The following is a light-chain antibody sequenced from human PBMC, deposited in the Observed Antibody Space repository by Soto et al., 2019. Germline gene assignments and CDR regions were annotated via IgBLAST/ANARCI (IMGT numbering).Light chain of an antibody. CDR2: GAS. CDR3: QQTYSDIS. CDR1: QSISSK. V-gene: IGKV3-15*01. Sequence: IVMTQSPATLSVSPGERATLSCRASQSISSKLAWYQQKPGQAPRLLIYGASTRATGIPVRFSGSGSGTEFTLTITSLQSEDFAIYYCQQTYSDISFGGGTKV. J-gene: IGKJ4*01.